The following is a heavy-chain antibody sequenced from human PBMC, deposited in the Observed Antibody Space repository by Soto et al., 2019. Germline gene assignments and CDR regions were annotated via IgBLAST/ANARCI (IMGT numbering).Heavy chain of an antibody. J-gene: IGHJ6*02. CDR1: GFTFSSYW. CDR3: ARDPGSSSWPSSYYGMDV. D-gene: IGHD6-13*01. CDR2: INSDGSST. Sequence: PGGSLRLSCAASGFTFSSYWMHWVRQAPGKGLVWVSRINSDGSSTSYADSVKGRFTISRDNAKNTLYLQMNSLRAEDTAVYYRARDPGSSSWPSSYYGMDVWGQGTTVTVSS. V-gene: IGHV3-74*01.